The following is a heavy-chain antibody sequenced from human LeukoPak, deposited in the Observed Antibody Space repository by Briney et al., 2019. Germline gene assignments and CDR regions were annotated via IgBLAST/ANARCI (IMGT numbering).Heavy chain of an antibody. V-gene: IGHV4-59*01. CDR1: GGSISTYY. D-gene: IGHD1-26*01. J-gene: IGHJ1*01. CDR2: IYYSGST. Sequence: PSETLSLTCTVSGGSISTYYWSWIRHPPGKGLEWIGYIYYSGSTNYNPSLKSRVTISVDTSKKQFSLKLSSVTAADTAVYYCARTDGGGSYQKSPEFFQHWGQGTLVTVSS. CDR3: ARTDGGGSYQKSPEFFQH.